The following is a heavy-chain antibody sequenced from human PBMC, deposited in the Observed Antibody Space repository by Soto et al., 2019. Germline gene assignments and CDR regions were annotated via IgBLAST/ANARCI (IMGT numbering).Heavy chain of an antibody. D-gene: IGHD3-10*01. J-gene: IGHJ5*02. V-gene: IGHV1-46*03. Sequence: GASVKVSCEASGYTFTSYYMHWVRQAPGQGLEWMGIINPSGGSTSYAQKFQGRVTMTRDTSTSTVYMELSSLRSEDTAVYYCARSYYYGSGSYYGGFDPWGQGTLVTVSS. CDR1: GYTFTSYY. CDR3: ARSYYYGSGSYYGGFDP. CDR2: INPSGGST.